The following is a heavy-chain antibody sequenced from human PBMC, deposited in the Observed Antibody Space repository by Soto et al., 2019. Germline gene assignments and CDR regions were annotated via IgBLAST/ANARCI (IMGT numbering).Heavy chain of an antibody. CDR1: GFTFSSYG. J-gene: IGHJ6*02. CDR2: IWYDGSNK. CDR3: ARVSGSVGAAPRGYYYYGMDV. V-gene: IGHV3-33*01. D-gene: IGHD2-15*01. Sequence: PGGSLRLSCAASGFTFSSYGMHWVRQAPGKGLEWVAVIWYDGSNKYYADSVKGRFTISRDNSKNTLYLQMNSLRAEDTAVYYCARVSGSVGAAPRGYYYYGMDVWGQGTTVTVSS.